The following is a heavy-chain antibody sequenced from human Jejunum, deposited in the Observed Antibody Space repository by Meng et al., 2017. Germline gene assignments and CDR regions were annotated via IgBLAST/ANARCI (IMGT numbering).Heavy chain of an antibody. J-gene: IGHJ4*02. Sequence: QVQRAQPGAEVKTPGASVKVSRNTSGYTFTSYGISWGRQAPGQGLEWMGWISVYHGNTNYAQKLQGRVTMTTDTSTSTAYMELRSLRSDDTAVYFCARDYSGTSYRYSDYWGQGTLVTVSS. D-gene: IGHD1-26*01. CDR2: ISVYHGNT. CDR1: GYTFTSYG. V-gene: IGHV1-18*01. CDR3: ARDYSGTSYRYSDY.